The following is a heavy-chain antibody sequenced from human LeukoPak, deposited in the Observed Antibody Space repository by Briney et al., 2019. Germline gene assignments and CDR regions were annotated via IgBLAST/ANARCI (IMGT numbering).Heavy chain of an antibody. CDR1: GFTFSSYG. Sequence: PGRSLRLSCAASGFTFSSYGMHWVRQAPGKGLEWVAVIWCDGSNKYYADSVKGRFTISRDNSKNALYLQMNSLRAEDTAVYYCAKEDGVAYCGGDCPIYYFDYWGQGTLVTVSS. CDR3: AKEDGVAYCGGDCPIYYFDY. D-gene: IGHD2-21*02. J-gene: IGHJ4*02. V-gene: IGHV3-33*06. CDR2: IWCDGSNK.